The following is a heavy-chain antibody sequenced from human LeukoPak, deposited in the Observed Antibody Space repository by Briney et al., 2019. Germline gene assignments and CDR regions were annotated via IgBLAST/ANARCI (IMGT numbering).Heavy chain of an antibody. CDR3: ARAAYYDILTGYLHNNWFDP. Sequence: SETLSLTCAVSGYSISSGYYWGWIRQPPGKGLEWIGSIYHSGSTYYNPSLKSRVTISVDTSKNQFSLKLSSVTAADTAVYYCARAAYYDILTGYLHNNWFDPWGQGTLVTVSS. CDR2: IYHSGST. V-gene: IGHV4-38-2*01. D-gene: IGHD3-9*01. J-gene: IGHJ5*02. CDR1: GYSISSGYY.